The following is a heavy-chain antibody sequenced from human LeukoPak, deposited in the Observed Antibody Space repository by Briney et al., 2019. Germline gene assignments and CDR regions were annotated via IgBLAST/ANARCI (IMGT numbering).Heavy chain of an antibody. J-gene: IGHJ4*02. CDR3: ARGPRYYDYVWGSYRYRCYFDY. D-gene: IGHD3-16*02. CDR2: IYYSGST. Sequence: SETLSLTCTVSGGSISSSSYYWGWIRQPPGKGLEWIGSIYYSGSTYYNPSLKSRVTISVDTSKNQFSLRLSSVTAADTAVYYCARGPRYYDYVWGSYRYRCYFDYWGQGTLVTVSS. CDR1: GGSISSSSYY. V-gene: IGHV4-39*07.